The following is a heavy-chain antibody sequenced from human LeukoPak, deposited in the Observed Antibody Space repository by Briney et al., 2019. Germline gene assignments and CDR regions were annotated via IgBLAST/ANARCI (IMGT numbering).Heavy chain of an antibody. CDR1: GFTFSGYA. Sequence: GGSLRLSCAAAGFTFSGYAMTWVRQAPGKGLEWVSYISASGDGTYYADSVKGRFTISRDNSKSTLYLQMNSLRAEDTALYYCAQRQGHAFDNWGQGTLVTVSS. V-gene: IGHV3-23*01. CDR2: ISASGDGT. J-gene: IGHJ4*02. CDR3: AQRQGHAFDN.